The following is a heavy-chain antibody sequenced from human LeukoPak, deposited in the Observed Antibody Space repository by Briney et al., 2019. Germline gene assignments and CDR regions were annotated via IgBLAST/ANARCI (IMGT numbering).Heavy chain of an antibody. Sequence: GRSLRLSCAASGFTFDDYAMHWVRHAPGKGLGWVGGFSWNSGSITYADSVKGRFNISRDNAKNSLYLQMNSLRAEDTALYYCAKGRDKYQLLSKNWFDPWGKGTLGTVSS. CDR1: GFTFDDYA. CDR3: AKGRDKYQLLSKNWFDP. CDR2: FSWNSGSI. D-gene: IGHD2-2*01. V-gene: IGHV3-9*01. J-gene: IGHJ5*02.